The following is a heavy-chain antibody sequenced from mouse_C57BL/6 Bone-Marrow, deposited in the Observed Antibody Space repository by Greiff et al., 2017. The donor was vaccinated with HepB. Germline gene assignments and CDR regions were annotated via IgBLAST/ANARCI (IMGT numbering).Heavy chain of an antibody. J-gene: IGHJ2*01. CDR1: GYTFTSYW. CDR2: IDPNSGGT. Sequence: QVQLQQPGAELVKPGASVKLSCKASGYTFTSYWMHWVKQRPGRGLEWIGRIDPNSGGTKYNEKFKSKATLTVDKPSSTAYMQLSSLTSEDSAVYSCAREGIATVVGPLFDYWGQGTTLTVSS. V-gene: IGHV1-72*01. D-gene: IGHD1-1*01. CDR3: AREGIATVVGPLFDY.